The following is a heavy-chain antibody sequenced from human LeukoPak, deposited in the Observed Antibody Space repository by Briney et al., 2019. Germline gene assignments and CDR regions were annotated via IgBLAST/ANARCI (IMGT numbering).Heavy chain of an antibody. CDR1: GFSFTSYW. Sequence: GGSLRHSCAASGFSFTSYWMSWVRQAPGKGLEWLANINHDGSAKYYVDSAKGRFTISRDNAKNTLYLQMNNLRAEDTAVYDCATSRDSSGVDWGQGTLVTVSS. V-gene: IGHV3-7*01. J-gene: IGHJ4*02. CDR3: ATSRDSSGVD. D-gene: IGHD3-22*01. CDR2: INHDGSAK.